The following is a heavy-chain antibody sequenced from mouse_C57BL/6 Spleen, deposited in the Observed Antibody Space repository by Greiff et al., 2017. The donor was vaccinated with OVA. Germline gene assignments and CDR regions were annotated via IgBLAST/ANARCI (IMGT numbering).Heavy chain of an antibody. CDR2: ISDGGSYT. CDR3: AMSEGLDSSGYVGFAY. Sequence: EVQLVESGGGLVKPGGSLKLSCAASGFTFSSYAMSWVRQTPEKRLEWVATISDGGSYTYYPDNVKGRFTISRDNAKNNLYLQMSHLKSEDTAMYYCAMSEGLDSSGYVGFAYWGQGTLVTVSA. CDR1: GFTFSSYA. J-gene: IGHJ3*01. V-gene: IGHV5-4*01. D-gene: IGHD3-2*02.